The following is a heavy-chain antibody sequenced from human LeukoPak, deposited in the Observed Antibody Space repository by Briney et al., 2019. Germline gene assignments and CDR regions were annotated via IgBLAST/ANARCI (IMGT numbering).Heavy chain of an antibody. Sequence: SETLSLTCTVSGGSISSSPYYWGWIRQPPGKGLEWIGHIHTSGSTNYNPSLKSRVTISVDTSKNQFSLKLSSVTAADTAVYYCARDRGHDYGDYLYFDYWGQGTLVTVSS. CDR1: GGSISSSPYY. J-gene: IGHJ4*02. D-gene: IGHD4-17*01. CDR3: ARDRGHDYGDYLYFDY. CDR2: IHTSGST. V-gene: IGHV4-39*07.